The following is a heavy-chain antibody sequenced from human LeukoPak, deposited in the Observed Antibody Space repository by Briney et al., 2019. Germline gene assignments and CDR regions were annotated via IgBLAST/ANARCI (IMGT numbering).Heavy chain of an antibody. D-gene: IGHD3-22*01. V-gene: IGHV4-34*01. CDR2: INHSGST. Sequence: SETLSLTCAVYGGSFSGYYWSWIRQPPGKGLEWIGEINHSGSTNYNPSLNSRVTLSVDTSKNQSSLKLSSVTAADTAVYFCATPIHDSSGDWGQGTLVTVSS. J-gene: IGHJ4*02. CDR3: ATPIHDSSGD. CDR1: GGSFSGYY.